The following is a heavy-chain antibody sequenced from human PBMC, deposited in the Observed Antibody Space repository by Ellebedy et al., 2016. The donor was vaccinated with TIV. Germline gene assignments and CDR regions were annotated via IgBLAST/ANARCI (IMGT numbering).Heavy chain of an antibody. D-gene: IGHD1-26*01. CDR3: ARQGDVESGNYPAFDH. V-gene: IGHV4-39*01. Sequence: GSLRLXCAVSGGSIRSRYFYWGWIRQPPGKGLEWIGSVYYSGRTHYNPSLESRVAISIDTSKNQFSLRVTSVTVADTAMYYCARQGDVESGNYPAFDHWGQGTQVTVSS. CDR1: GGSIRSRYFY. CDR2: VYYSGRT. J-gene: IGHJ4*02.